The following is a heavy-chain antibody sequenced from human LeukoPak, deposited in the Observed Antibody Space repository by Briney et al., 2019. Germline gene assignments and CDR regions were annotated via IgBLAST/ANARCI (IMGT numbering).Heavy chain of an antibody. CDR2: IRSKGNSYAK. CDR3: TRHEGAVAGGEFDY. J-gene: IGHJ4*02. Sequence: GGSLRLSCAASGFTFSGYAMHWVRQASGKGLEWVGRIRSKGNSYAKAYAASVKGRFTIYRDASKNTAYLQMNSLKTEDTAVYYCTRHEGAVAGGEFDYWGQGTLVTVSS. CDR1: GFTFSGYA. V-gene: IGHV3-73*01. D-gene: IGHD6-19*01.